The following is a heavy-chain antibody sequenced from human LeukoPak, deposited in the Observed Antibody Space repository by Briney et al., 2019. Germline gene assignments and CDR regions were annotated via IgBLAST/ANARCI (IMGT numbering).Heavy chain of an antibody. CDR1: GFTFSNYW. V-gene: IGHV3-7*03. Sequence: GGSLRLSCAASGFTFSNYWMTWVRKAPGKGLEWVANIKQDGSEKYYVDSVKGRFTISRDNAKNSLYLQMNSLRAEDTAVYYCARGGGSYYVGYYYYGMDVWGQGTTVTVSS. D-gene: IGHD1-26*01. CDR2: IKQDGSEK. J-gene: IGHJ6*02. CDR3: ARGGGSYYVGYYYYGMDV.